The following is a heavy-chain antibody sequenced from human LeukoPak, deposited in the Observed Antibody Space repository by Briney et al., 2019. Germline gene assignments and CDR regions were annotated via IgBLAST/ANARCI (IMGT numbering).Heavy chain of an antibody. CDR3: ASPPTVSD. CDR2: ISYDGSNK. Sequence: GGSLRLSCAASGFTFSSYAMHWVRQAPGKGLEWVAVISYDGSNKYYADSVKGRFTISRDNSKNTLYLQMNSLRAEDTAVYYCASPPTVSDWGQGTLVTVSS. J-gene: IGHJ4*02. CDR1: GFTFSSYA. D-gene: IGHD4-11*01. V-gene: IGHV3-30*04.